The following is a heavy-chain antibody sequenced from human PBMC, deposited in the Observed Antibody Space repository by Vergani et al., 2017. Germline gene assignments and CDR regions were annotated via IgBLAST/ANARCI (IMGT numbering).Heavy chain of an antibody. J-gene: IGHJ4*02. D-gene: IGHD3-10*01. Sequence: QVQLVQSGAEVKKPGSSVKVSCKASGGTFSSYAISWVRQAPGQGLEWMGGIIPILGTANNAQKFQGRVTITADESTRTAYMELSSLRSEYTAVYYCARDGGFTMVRGVIGPYYYDYWGQGTLVTVSS. V-gene: IGHV1-69*11. CDR3: ARDGGFTMVRGVIGPYYYDY. CDR2: IIPILGTA. CDR1: GGTFSSYA.